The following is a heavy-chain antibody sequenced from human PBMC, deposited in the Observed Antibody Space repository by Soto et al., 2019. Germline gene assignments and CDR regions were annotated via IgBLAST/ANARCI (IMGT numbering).Heavy chain of an antibody. CDR1: GYRFTDYH. Sequence: QVQLVQSGAEVKKPGPSVKVSCKASGYRFTDYHIHWVRQAPGQGLEWLGRINPKSGGTSTAQKFQGWVTMTTDTSISTAFMELTRLTSDDTAIYYCARGDSTDCSNGVCSFFYNHDMDVWGQGTTVTVSS. CDR2: INPKSGGT. V-gene: IGHV1-2*04. D-gene: IGHD2-8*01. J-gene: IGHJ6*02. CDR3: ARGDSTDCSNGVCSFFYNHDMDV.